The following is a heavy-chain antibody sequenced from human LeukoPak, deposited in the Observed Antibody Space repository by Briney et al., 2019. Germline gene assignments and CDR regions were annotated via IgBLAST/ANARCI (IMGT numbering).Heavy chain of an antibody. J-gene: IGHJ4*02. Sequence: SQTLSLTCTVSGGSISSGSYYWSWIRQPAGKGLEWIGRIYTSGSTNYNPSLNSRVTITVDTSKNQFSLKLSSVTAADTAVYYCARVNTIFGVADYWGQGTLVTVSS. CDR2: IYTSGST. V-gene: IGHV4-61*02. CDR3: ARVNTIFGVADY. CDR1: GGSISSGSYY. D-gene: IGHD3-3*01.